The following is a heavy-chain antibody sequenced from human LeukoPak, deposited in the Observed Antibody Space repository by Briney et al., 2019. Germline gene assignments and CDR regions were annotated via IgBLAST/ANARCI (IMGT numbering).Heavy chain of an antibody. J-gene: IGHJ4*02. D-gene: IGHD1-26*01. CDR1: GFTFNTYG. V-gene: IGHV3-33*06. CDR3: AKSNSESQTTVGN. CDR2: IWSDGTHK. Sequence: GRSLRLSCAASGFTFNTYGMHWVRQAPGKGLEWVAVIWSDGTHKYYSDSVKGRFTISRGNSKNTLYLEMNSLRVEDTAVYYCAKSNSESQTTVGNWGQGTLVTVSS.